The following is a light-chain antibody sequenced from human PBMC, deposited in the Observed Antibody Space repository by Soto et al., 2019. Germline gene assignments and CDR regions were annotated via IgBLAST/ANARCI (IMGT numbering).Light chain of an antibody. Sequence: EIVLTQSPATLSLSPGERATLSCRASQSISSYLAWYQRKPGQAPRLLIYDASNRATGIPARFSGSGSGTDFTLTIISLEHDDCAVYYCQQRSNWPPITFGQGTRREIK. J-gene: IGKJ5*01. CDR1: QSISSY. CDR2: DAS. V-gene: IGKV3-11*01. CDR3: QQRSNWPPIT.